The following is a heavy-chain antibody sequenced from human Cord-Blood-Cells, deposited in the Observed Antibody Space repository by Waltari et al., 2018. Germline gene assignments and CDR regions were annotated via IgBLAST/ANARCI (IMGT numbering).Heavy chain of an antibody. CDR1: DMSFRGSS. CDR3: ARCDSSGYKEAFDI. D-gene: IGHD3-22*01. V-gene: IGHV4-34*01. CDR2: INHSGST. J-gene: IGHJ3*02. Sequence: QVQPQQWGARPLKPSETLSPTWAVSDMSFRGSSWGCFRQHPGKGLEWIGEINHSGSTNYNPSLKSRVTISVDTSKNQFSLKLSSVTAADTAVYYCARCDSSGYKEAFDIWGQGTMVTVSS.